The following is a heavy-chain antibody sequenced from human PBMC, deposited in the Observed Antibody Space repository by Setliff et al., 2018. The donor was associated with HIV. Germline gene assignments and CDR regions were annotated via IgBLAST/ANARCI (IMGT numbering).Heavy chain of an antibody. J-gene: IGHJ4*02. CDR3: ATTKGLSSGYDY. CDR1: GYTLTNYH. Sequence: GASVKVSCKAAGYTLTNYHMHWVRQAPGQGLEWMGVINPSGGSTSYAQKFQGRVTMTRDTSTSTVYMELSSLRSEDTAVYYCATTKGLSSGYDYWGQGTLVTVSS. CDR2: INPSGGST. D-gene: IGHD3-22*01. V-gene: IGHV1-46*01.